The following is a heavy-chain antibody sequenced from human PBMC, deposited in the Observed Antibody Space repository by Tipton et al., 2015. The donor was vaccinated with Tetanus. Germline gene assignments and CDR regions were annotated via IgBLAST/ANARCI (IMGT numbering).Heavy chain of an antibody. CDR1: SGSINSGGYY. CDR3: ARGTGSGSSHYFDY. V-gene: IGHV4-31*03. CDR2: IYYSGST. Sequence: TLSLTCTVSSGSINSGGYYWSWIRQHPGKGLEWIGYIYYSGSTYYNPSLKSRVTISVDTSKNQFSLKLSSVTAADTAVYYCARGTGSGSSHYFDYWGQGTLVTVSS. J-gene: IGHJ4*02. D-gene: IGHD1-26*01.